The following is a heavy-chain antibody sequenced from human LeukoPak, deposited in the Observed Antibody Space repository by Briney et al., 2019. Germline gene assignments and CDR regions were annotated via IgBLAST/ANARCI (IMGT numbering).Heavy chain of an antibody. CDR3: VKDAPLPFDF. Sequence: PGGSLRLSSAASGFTFRDFAMSWVRQAPGKGLEWVSAISGDAHSTYYADSLKGRFTISRDNSKNTLYLQMNSLRAADTATYFCVKDAPLPFDFWGQGALVIVSS. CDR2: ISGDAHST. V-gene: IGHV3-23*01. CDR1: GFTFRDFA. J-gene: IGHJ4*02.